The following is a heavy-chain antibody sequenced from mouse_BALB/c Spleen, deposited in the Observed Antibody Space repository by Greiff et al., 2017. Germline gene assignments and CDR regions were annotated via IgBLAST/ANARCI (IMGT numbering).Heavy chain of an antibody. Sequence: QVQLQQSGAELAKPGASVKMSCKASGYTFTSYWMHWVKQRPGQGLEWIGYINPSTGYTEYNQKFKDKATLTADKSSSTAYMQLSSLTSEDSAVYYCARHYGTWYFDVWGAGTTVTVSS. CDR1: GYTFTSYW. D-gene: IGHD1-1*01. CDR3: ARHYGTWYFDV. J-gene: IGHJ1*01. CDR2: INPSTGYT. V-gene: IGHV1-7*01.